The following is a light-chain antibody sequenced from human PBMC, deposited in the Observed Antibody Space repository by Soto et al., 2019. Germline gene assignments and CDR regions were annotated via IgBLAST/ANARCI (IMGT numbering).Light chain of an antibody. J-gene: IGKJ1*01. CDR3: QHYNNWPSWT. V-gene: IGKV3-15*01. CDR1: QSVSSY. CDR2: GAS. Sequence: EKVMTQSPATLSMSPGERATLSCRASQSVSSYLAWYQQKPGQAPRLLIYGASTSASGIPARFSGSGSGTEFTLTFSSLQSEDFAVYYCQHYNNWPSWTFGQGTKVEI.